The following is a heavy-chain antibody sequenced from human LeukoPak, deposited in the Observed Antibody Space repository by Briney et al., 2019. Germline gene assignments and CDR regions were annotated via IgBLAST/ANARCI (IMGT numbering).Heavy chain of an antibody. V-gene: IGHV3-9*01. D-gene: IGHD6-25*01. CDR1: GFTFDDYA. J-gene: IGHJ6*03. CDR3: AEVSGYYYYMDV. CDR2: ISWNSGSI. Sequence: GRSLRLSCAASGFTFDDYAMHWVRQAPGKGLEWVSGISWNSGSIGYADSVKGRFTISRDNAKNSLYLQMNSLRAEDTALYYCAEVSGYYYYMDVWGKGTTVTVSS.